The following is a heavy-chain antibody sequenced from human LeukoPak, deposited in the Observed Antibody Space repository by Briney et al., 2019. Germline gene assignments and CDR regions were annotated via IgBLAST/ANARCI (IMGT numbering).Heavy chain of an antibody. Sequence: GGSLRLSCAASGFTFSSYAMSWVRQAPGKGLEWVSAISGSGGSTYYADSVKGRFTISRDNSKNTLYLQVNSLRAEDTAVYYCAKDPWAYYDFWSGYPPPDYWGQGTLVTVSS. V-gene: IGHV3-23*01. J-gene: IGHJ4*02. CDR2: ISGSGGST. CDR1: GFTFSSYA. D-gene: IGHD3-3*01. CDR3: AKDPWAYYDFWSGYPPPDY.